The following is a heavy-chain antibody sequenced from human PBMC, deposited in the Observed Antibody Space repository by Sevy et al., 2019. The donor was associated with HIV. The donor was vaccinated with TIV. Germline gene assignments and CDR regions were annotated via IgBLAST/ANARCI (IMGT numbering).Heavy chain of an antibody. V-gene: IGHV3-48*02. CDR2: ISSSSSTI. CDR3: ARGSAGDPDYYYYYYMDV. J-gene: IGHJ6*03. CDR1: GFTFSSYS. Sequence: GGSLRLSCAASGFTFSSYSMNWVRQAPGKGLEWVSYISSSSSTIYYADSVKGRFTISRDNAKNSLYLQVNSLRDEDTAVYYCARGSAGDPDYYYYYYMDVWGKGTTVTVSS. D-gene: IGHD3-10*01.